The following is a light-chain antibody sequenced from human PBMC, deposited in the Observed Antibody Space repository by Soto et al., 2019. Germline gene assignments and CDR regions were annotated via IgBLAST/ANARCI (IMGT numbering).Light chain of an antibody. V-gene: IGKV3-15*01. J-gene: IGKJ4*01. CDR3: QPYNNWPDS. Sequence: EIVMKQSPGTLSVSPGQRVTLSCRASQSVGRNLAWYQQKPGQAPRLLIYTTSTRAPGIPARFSGSVSGTEFTLTISSLQSEDSEVYYCQPYNNWPDSLGGGTKVDIK. CDR2: TTS. CDR1: QSVGRN.